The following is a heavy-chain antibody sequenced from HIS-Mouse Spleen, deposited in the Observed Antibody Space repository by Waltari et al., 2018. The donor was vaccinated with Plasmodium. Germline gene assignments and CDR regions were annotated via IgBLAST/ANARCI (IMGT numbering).Heavy chain of an antibody. Sequence: QVQLVESGGGVVQPGRSLRLSCAASGFPFRSFAVTWARQAPGKGLEWVAFISYDGSNKYYADSVKGRFTISRDNSKNTLYLQMNSLRAEDTAVYYCARAHTGYSSSWYYYGMDVWGQGTTVTVSS. J-gene: IGHJ6*02. D-gene: IGHD6-13*01. CDR3: ARAHTGYSSSWYYYGMDV. CDR1: GFPFRSFA. V-gene: IGHV3-30*04. CDR2: ISYDGSNK.